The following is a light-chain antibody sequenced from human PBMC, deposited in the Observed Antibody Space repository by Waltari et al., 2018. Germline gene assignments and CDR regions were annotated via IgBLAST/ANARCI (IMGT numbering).Light chain of an antibody. Sequence: SYELTQPRPVSVALGQTARISCEADKIGSKNVHWYQQKPGQAPILVISRDNNRPSGIPERFSGSNSGNTATLIISRAQDGDEADYSCQVWDRSVVIFGGGTKLTVL. CDR2: RDN. CDR3: QVWDRSVVI. CDR1: KIGSKN. J-gene: IGLJ2*01. V-gene: IGLV3-9*01.